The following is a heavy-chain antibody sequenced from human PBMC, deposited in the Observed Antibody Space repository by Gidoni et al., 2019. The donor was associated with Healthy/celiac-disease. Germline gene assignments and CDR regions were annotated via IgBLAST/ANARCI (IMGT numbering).Heavy chain of an antibody. D-gene: IGHD2-2*01. CDR3: AKDASRYCSSTSCYPLYYFDY. CDR2: ISGDGGST. CDR1: GFTFDDYA. Sequence: EVQLVESGGGVVQPGGSLRLSCAASGFTFDDYAMHWVRQAPGKGLEWVSLISGDGGSTYYADSVKGRFTISRDNSKNSLYLQMNSLRTEDTALYYCAKDASRYCSSTSCYPLYYFDYWGQGTLVTVSS. V-gene: IGHV3-43*02. J-gene: IGHJ4*02.